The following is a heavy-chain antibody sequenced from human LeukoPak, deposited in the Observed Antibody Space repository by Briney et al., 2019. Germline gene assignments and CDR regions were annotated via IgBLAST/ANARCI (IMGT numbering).Heavy chain of an antibody. D-gene: IGHD3-9*01. J-gene: IGHJ4*02. CDR1: GFTFSSYA. CDR3: AKEGLLYFDWLSPFDY. V-gene: IGHV3-23*01. CDR2: ISGSGGST. Sequence: GGSLRLSCAASGFTFSSYAMSWVRQAPGKGLERVSDISGSGGSTYYADSVKGRFTISRDNSNTTLYLQMNSLRADDTAVYYCAKEGLLYFDWLSPFDYWGQGTLVTVSS.